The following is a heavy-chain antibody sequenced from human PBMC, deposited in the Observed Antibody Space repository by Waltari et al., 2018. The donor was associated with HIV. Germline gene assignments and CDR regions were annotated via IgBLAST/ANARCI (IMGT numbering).Heavy chain of an antibody. D-gene: IGHD6-19*01. CDR3: ARLKYSSGFFDY. Sequence: QVQLVESGGGLVNPGGSLRPSCATSGFTFSDYYMTWIRQAPGKGLEWVSYIRSDTDTIYYADSVKDRFTISRDNAKNSLYLQMNRLSVEDTAVYYCARLKYSSGFFDYWGQGALVTVSS. CDR2: IRSDTDTI. J-gene: IGHJ4*02. V-gene: IGHV3-11*01. CDR1: GFTFSDYY.